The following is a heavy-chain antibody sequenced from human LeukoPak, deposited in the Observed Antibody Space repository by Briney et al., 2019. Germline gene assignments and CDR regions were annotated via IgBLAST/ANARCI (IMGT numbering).Heavy chain of an antibody. V-gene: IGHV3-23*01. CDR3: AKCLAYGYRSLANY. CDR2: FCGSGGST. Sequence: GGSLRLSCAVSGFTFSSYAVSWVRQARGEGGGWVSAFCGSGGSTDAADTVKGRLTLSRDNSKNTLSLQMNSLRAEDTAVYYCAKCLAYGYRSLANYWGQGTLVTVSS. J-gene: IGHJ4*02. CDR1: GFTFSSYA. D-gene: IGHD6-13*01.